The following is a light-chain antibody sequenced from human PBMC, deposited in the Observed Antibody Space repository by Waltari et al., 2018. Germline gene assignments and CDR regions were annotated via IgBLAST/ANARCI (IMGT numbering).Light chain of an antibody. CDR3: LQDYIYPRT. CDR2: WAS. J-gene: IGKJ1*01. V-gene: IGKV4-1*01. Sequence: DIVLTQSPDSLAVSLGERATINCKSSQSLLYSSVNKNCLAWYQQKAGQPPKLLIYWASTREPGVPDQFSGSGSGTDFTLTISSLQPEDSATYYCLQDYIYPRTFGQGTKVELK. CDR1: QSLLYSSVNKNC.